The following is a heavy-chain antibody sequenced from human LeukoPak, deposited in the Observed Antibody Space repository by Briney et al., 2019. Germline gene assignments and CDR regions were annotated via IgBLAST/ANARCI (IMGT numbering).Heavy chain of an antibody. CDR2: IGSKAYGCTT. J-gene: IGHJ6*03. D-gene: IGHD1-26*01. V-gene: IGHV3-49*04. CDR3: TRRIGVMMGATWGHYYYYMDV. Sequence: GGSLRLSCTASGFTFGDYAMSWVRQAPGKGLEWVGFIGSKAYGCTTEYAASLKGRFTISRDDSKSIVYLQINSLKTEDTAVYYCTRRIGVMMGATWGHYYYYMDVWGRGTTVT. CDR1: GFTFGDYA.